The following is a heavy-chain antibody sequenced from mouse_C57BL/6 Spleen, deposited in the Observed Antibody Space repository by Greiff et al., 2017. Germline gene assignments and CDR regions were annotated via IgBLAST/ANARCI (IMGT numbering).Heavy chain of an antibody. J-gene: IGHJ4*01. CDR3: ARGAYAMDY. Sequence: EVQGVESGGGLVKPGGSLKLSCAASGFTFSDSGMHWVRQAPEKGLEWVAYISSGSSTIYYADTVKGRFTISRDNAKNTLFLQMTSLRSEDTAMYYCARGAYAMDYWGQGTSVTVSS. V-gene: IGHV5-17*01. CDR2: ISSGSSTI. CDR1: GFTFSDSG.